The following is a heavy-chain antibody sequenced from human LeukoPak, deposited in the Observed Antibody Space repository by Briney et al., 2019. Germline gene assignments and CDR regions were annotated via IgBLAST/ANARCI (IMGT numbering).Heavy chain of an antibody. CDR2: IYYSGST. CDR1: GGSISSYY. CDR3: ARGQYYYDSSGSRGGFDY. Sequence: PSETLSLTCTVSGGSISSYYWSWIRQPPGKGLGWIGYIYYSGSTNYNPSLKSRVTISVDTSKNQFSLKLSSVTAADTAVYYCARGQYYYDSSGSRGGFDYWGQGTLVTVSS. D-gene: IGHD3-22*01. V-gene: IGHV4-59*01. J-gene: IGHJ4*02.